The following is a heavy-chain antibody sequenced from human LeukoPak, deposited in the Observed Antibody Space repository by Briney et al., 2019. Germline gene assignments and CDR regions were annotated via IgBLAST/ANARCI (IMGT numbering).Heavy chain of an antibody. V-gene: IGHV4-59*01. Sequence: SETLSLTCSVSGDSMNAYYWTWIRQTPTQGLEWIGHISHSGKTAYNSALKSRVTISLDTSRTHFSLSLNSVTAADTALYFCARDLYTYNLDAEYWGQGTLVTVSS. J-gene: IGHJ4*02. CDR3: ARDLYTYNLDAEY. D-gene: IGHD5-18*01. CDR2: ISHSGKT. CDR1: GDSMNAYY.